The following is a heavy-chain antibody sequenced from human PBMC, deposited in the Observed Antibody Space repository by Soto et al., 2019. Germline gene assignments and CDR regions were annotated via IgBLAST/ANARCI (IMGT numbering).Heavy chain of an antibody. D-gene: IGHD4-17*01. CDR1: GFILRDYY. Sequence: GSLRLSCAASGFILRDYYMTWIRQAPGKGLDYISYISSGGTHISYADSVKGRFTISRDNAKNSLFLQLNSLRAEDTGVYFCARLTVTPNYAMDVWGQGTTVTVS. V-gene: IGHV3-11*06. J-gene: IGHJ6*02. CDR2: ISSGGTHI. CDR3: ARLTVTPNYAMDV.